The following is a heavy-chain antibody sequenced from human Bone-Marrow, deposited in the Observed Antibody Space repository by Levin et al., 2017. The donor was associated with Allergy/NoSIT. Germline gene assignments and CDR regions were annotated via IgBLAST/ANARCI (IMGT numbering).Heavy chain of an antibody. J-gene: IGHJ4*02. Sequence: PGGSLRLSCAASGFTFSDYYMSWIRQAPGKGLEWVSYISSSGSTIYYADSVKGRFTISRDNAKNSLYLQMNSLRAEDTAVYYCARRPLRYFDWLSKTGYFDYWGQGTLVTVSS. CDR3: ARRPLRYFDWLSKTGYFDY. D-gene: IGHD3-9*01. CDR1: GFTFSDYY. V-gene: IGHV3-11*01. CDR2: ISSSGSTI.